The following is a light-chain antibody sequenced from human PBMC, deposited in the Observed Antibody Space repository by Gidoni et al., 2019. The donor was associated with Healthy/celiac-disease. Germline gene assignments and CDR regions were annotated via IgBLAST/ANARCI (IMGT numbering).Light chain of an antibody. Sequence: QSVLTQPPAVSGPPGQRVTISCTGSSSNLGTGYDAHWYQQLRGTAPKLLIYGNSKRPSGVPDRFSGSKSGTSASLAITGLQAEDEADYYCQSYDSSLSGSVFGGGTKLTVL. J-gene: IGLJ2*01. CDR1: SSNLGTGYD. CDR2: GNS. CDR3: QSYDSSLSGSV. V-gene: IGLV1-40*01.